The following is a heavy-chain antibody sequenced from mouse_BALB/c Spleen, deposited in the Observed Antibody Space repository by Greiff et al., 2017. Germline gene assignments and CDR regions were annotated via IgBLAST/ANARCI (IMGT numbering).Heavy chain of an antibody. CDR3: ARQDWDGGTCAY. Sequence: EVQRVESGGGLVQPGGSLKLSCAASGFTFSSYTMSWVRQTPEKRLEWVAYISNGGGSTYYPDTVKGRFTISRDNAKNTLYLQMSSLKSEDTAMYYCARQDWDGGTCAYWGQGTLGTVSA. CDR2: ISNGGGST. V-gene: IGHV5-12-2*01. D-gene: IGHD4-1*01. J-gene: IGHJ3*01. CDR1: GFTFSSYT.